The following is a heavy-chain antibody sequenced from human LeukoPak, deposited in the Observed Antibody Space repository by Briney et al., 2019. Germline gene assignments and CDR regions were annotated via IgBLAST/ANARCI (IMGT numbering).Heavy chain of an antibody. V-gene: IGHV3-30-3*01. J-gene: IGHJ4*02. Sequence: GGSLRLSCAASGFTFSSYAMHWVRQAPGKGLEWVAVISYDGSNKYYADSVKGRFTISRDNSKNTLYLQMNSLRAEDTAVYYCARDTGVVVITYYFDYWGQGTLVTVSS. CDR3: ARDTGVVVITYYFDY. CDR1: GFTFSSYA. CDR2: ISYDGSNK. D-gene: IGHD3-22*01.